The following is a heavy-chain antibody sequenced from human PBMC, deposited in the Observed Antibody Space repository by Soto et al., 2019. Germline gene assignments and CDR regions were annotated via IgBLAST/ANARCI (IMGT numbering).Heavy chain of an antibody. J-gene: IGHJ4*02. CDR2: IWYDGSTE. CDR3: ATRPHGGEDVNY. Sequence: QVQLVESGGGVVQPGRSLRLSCAASGFTFSSYGMHWVRQAPGKGLEWVAIIWYDGSTEDYADSVKGRFTISRDNSQNTLYLQINTLRAADKGVDYCATRPHGGEDVNYWCQGTLVTVSS. V-gene: IGHV3-33*03. D-gene: IGHD2-21*01. CDR1: GFTFSSYG.